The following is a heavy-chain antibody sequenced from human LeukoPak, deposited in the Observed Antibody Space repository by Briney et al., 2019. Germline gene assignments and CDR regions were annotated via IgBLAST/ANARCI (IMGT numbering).Heavy chain of an antibody. V-gene: IGHV4-30-2*01. Sequence: SQTLSLTCAVSGGSISSGGYPWSWIRQPPGKGLEWIGYIYHSGSTYYNPSLKSRVTISVDRSKNQFSLKLSSVTAADTAVYYCARGITTPFDYWGQGTLVTVSS. CDR3: ARGITTPFDY. D-gene: IGHD2-15*01. J-gene: IGHJ4*02. CDR2: IYHSGST. CDR1: GGSISSGGYP.